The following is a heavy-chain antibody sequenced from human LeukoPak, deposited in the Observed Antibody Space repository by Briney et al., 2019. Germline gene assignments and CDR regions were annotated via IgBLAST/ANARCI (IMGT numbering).Heavy chain of an antibody. CDR3: TRGRRFCGADCPSWFDS. CDR1: GFALSDYA. V-gene: IGHV3-21*01. J-gene: IGHJ5*01. D-gene: IGHD2-21*02. Sequence: GGSLRLSCAASGFALSDYAINWVRQAPGKGLEWVSSISSGATYIYYADSLRGRFTISRDSAKDSVSLQMDSLRAEDTAVYYCTRGRRFCGADCPSWFDSWGQGTLVTVSS. CDR2: ISSGATYI.